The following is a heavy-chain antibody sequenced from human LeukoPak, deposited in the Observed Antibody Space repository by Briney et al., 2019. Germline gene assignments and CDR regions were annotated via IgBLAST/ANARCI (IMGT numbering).Heavy chain of an antibody. V-gene: IGHV1-24*01. CDR2: FDPEDGET. J-gene: IGHJ4*02. D-gene: IGHD3-10*01. Sequence: ASVKVSCKVSGYTLTELSMHWVRQAPGKGLEWMGGFDPEDGETIYAQKFQGRVTMTRDTSISTAYMELSRLRSDDTAVYYCATYGSGTFDYWGQGTLVTVSS. CDR3: ATYGSGTFDY. CDR1: GYTLTELS.